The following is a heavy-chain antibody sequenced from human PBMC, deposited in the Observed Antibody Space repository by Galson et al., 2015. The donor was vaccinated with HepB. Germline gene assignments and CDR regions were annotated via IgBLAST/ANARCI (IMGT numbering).Heavy chain of an antibody. CDR1: GFTFSSYA. V-gene: IGHV3-23*01. J-gene: IGHJ3*02. CDR3: AKDPRPLWFGELLDAFDI. Sequence: SLRLSCAASGFTFSSYAMSWVRQAPGKGLEWVSAISGSGGSTYYADSVKGRFTISRDNSKNTLYLQMNSLRAEDTAVYYCAKDPRPLWFGELLDAFDIWGQGTMVTVSS. D-gene: IGHD3-10*01. CDR2: ISGSGGST.